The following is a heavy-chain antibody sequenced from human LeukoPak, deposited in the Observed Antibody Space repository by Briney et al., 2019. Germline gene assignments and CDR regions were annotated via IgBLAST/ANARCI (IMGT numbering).Heavy chain of an antibody. V-gene: IGHV3-33*01. CDR3: ARDGPLYCSGGSCYFDY. D-gene: IGHD2-15*01. J-gene: IGHJ4*02. Sequence: GGSLRLSCAASGFTFSSYGMHWVRQAPGKGLEWVAVIWYDGSNKYYADSVKGRFTISRDNSKNTLYLQMNSLRAEDTAVYYCARDGPLYCSGGSCYFDYWGQGTLVTVSS. CDR2: IWYDGSNK. CDR1: GFTFSSYG.